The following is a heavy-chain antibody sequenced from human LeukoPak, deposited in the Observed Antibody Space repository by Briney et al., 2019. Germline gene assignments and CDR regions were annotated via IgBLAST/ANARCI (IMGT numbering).Heavy chain of an antibody. CDR1: GFTFSDYN. Sequence: PGGSLRLSCAASGFTFSDYNMRWIRQAPGKGLEWVSTISGSGGSTYYADSVKGRFTISRDNSKNTLYLQMNSLRAEDTAVYYCAKDWTGTKPFDLWGRGTLVTVSS. CDR2: ISGSGGST. V-gene: IGHV3-23*01. J-gene: IGHJ2*01. CDR3: AKDWTGTKPFDL. D-gene: IGHD3/OR15-3a*01.